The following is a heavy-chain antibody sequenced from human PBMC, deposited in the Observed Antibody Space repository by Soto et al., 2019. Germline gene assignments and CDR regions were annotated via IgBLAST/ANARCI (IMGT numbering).Heavy chain of an antibody. Sequence: ASVKVSFKASGYTFTGYYMHWVRQAPGQGLEWMGWINPNSGGTNYAQKFQGRVTMTRDTSISTAYMELSRLRSDDTAVYYCARAAIYSGSYFDAFDIWGQGTMVTVSS. CDR3: ARAAIYSGSYFDAFDI. D-gene: IGHD1-26*01. CDR1: GYTFTGYY. J-gene: IGHJ3*02. CDR2: INPNSGGT. V-gene: IGHV1-2*02.